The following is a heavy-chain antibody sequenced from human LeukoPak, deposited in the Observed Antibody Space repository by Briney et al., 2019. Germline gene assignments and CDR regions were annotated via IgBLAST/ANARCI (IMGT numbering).Heavy chain of an antibody. D-gene: IGHD1-26*01. CDR2: ISSSGSTI. V-gene: IGHV3-48*03. CDR3: ARDPREDLSDYYYYYMDV. CDR1: GFTFSSYE. Sequence: GGSLRLSCAVSGFTFSSYEMNWVRQAPGKGLEWVSYISSSGSTIYYADSVKGRFTISRDNAKKSLYLQMNSLRAEDTAVYYCARDPREDLSDYYYYYMDVWGKGTTVTISS. J-gene: IGHJ6*03.